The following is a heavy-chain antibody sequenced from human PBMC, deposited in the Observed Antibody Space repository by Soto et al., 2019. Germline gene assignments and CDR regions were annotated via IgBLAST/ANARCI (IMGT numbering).Heavy chain of an antibody. V-gene: IGHV3-74*01. CDR1: GFTFSSYW. Sequence: EVQLVESGGGLVQPGGSPRLSCAASGFTFSSYWMHWVRQAPGKGLVWVSRINSDGSSTSYADSVKGRFTISRDNAKNTLYLQMNSLRAEDTAVYYCASPVIAARALDYWGQGTLVTVSS. J-gene: IGHJ4*02. CDR3: ASPVIAARALDY. CDR2: INSDGSST. D-gene: IGHD6-6*01.